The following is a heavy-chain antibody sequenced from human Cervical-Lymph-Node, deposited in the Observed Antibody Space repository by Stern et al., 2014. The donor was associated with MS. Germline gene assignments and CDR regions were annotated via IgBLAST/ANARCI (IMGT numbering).Heavy chain of an antibody. CDR2: IYPGDSDT. Sequence: VQLGQSGAEVKKPGESLKISCQGFGYNFDTYWIGWVRQMPGKGLEWMGIIYPGDSDTRYSPSFQGQVTISADKSMNTAYLQWSSLKASDTAVYYCAREGARSLDVWGQGTTVTVFS. CDR3: AREGARSLDV. J-gene: IGHJ6*02. D-gene: IGHD3-16*01. CDR1: GYNFDTYW. V-gene: IGHV5-51*01.